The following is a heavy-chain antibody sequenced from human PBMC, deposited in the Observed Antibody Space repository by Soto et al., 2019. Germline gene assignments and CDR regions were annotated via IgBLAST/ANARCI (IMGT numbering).Heavy chain of an antibody. CDR2: MNPETGNV. CDR1: GYTFTNHD. Sequence: QVQLVQSGAEVKQPGASVMVSCKASGYTFTNHDINWLRPAAGQGLEWMGWMNPETGNVGYAEKFQGRVTMTRDTAISTAYMDLIGLRSDDTAVYYCARFVRHQLPTIDFWGQGTLLTVSS. CDR3: ARFVRHQLPTIDF. D-gene: IGHD2-2*01. J-gene: IGHJ4*02. V-gene: IGHV1-8*01.